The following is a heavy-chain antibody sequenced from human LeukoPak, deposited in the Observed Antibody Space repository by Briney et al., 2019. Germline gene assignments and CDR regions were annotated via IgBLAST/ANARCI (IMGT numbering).Heavy chain of an antibody. D-gene: IGHD2-2*01. CDR1: GGTFISYA. J-gene: IGHJ4*02. V-gene: IGHV1-69*13. CDR2: IIPIFGTA. Sequence: SVKVSCKASGGTFISYAISWVRQAPGQGLEWMGGIIPIFGTANYAQKFQGRVTITADESTSTAYMELSSLRSEDTAVYYCARATVGGYCSSTSCSLDYWGQGTLVTVSS. CDR3: ARATVGGYCSSTSCSLDY.